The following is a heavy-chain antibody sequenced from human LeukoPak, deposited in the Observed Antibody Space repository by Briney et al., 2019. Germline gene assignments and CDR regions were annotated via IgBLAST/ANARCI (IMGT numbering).Heavy chain of an antibody. Sequence: SETLSLTCTVSNGYISNYFWSWIRQPAGKGLEWIGRIYTTGSTNYNPSLRSRVTMSVDASKNQFSLKLSSVTAADTAVFYCARENSGSYREFDYWGQGTLVTVSS. D-gene: IGHD1-26*01. CDR3: ARENSGSYREFDY. CDR1: NGYISNYF. J-gene: IGHJ4*02. V-gene: IGHV4-4*07. CDR2: IYTTGST.